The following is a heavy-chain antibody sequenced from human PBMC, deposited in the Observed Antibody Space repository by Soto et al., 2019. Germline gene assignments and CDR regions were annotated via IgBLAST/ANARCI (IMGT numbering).Heavy chain of an antibody. V-gene: IGHV3-9*01. Sequence: PGGSLRLSCAASGFTVDDYAMHWVRQAPGKGLEWVSGISWNSETIDYADSVKGRFTISRDNAKSSLFLQMNSLRPDDTALYYCAKDMKWGGMTTIRYFDSWGQGTLVTVSS. J-gene: IGHJ4*02. CDR2: ISWNSETI. D-gene: IGHD4-17*01. CDR3: AKDMKWGGMTTIRYFDS. CDR1: GFTVDDYA.